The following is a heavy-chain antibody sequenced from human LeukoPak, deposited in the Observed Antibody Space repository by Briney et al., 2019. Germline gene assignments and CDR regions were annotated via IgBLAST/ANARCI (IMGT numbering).Heavy chain of an antibody. CDR3: ARSGDCGGDCYSGIYYYYYYMDV. CDR2: INPNSGGT. CDR1: GYTFTGYY. J-gene: IGHJ6*03. V-gene: IGHV1-2*02. Sequence: ASVKVSCKASGYTFTGYYMHWVRQAPGQGLEWMGWINPNSGGTSYAQKFQGRVTMTRDMSTSTVYMELSSLRSEDTAVYYCARSGDCGGDCYSGIYYYYYYMDVWGKGTTVTVSS. D-gene: IGHD2-21*02.